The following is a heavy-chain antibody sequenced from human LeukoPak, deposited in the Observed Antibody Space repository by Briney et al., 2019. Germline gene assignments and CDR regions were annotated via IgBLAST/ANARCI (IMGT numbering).Heavy chain of an antibody. V-gene: IGHV3-43*02. CDR1: GFHLRDFS. CDR2: VSGDGDTT. D-gene: IGHD2/OR15-2a*01. CDR3: AKGNNSLSFNFDY. J-gene: IGHJ4*02. Sequence: GGSLRLSCAASGFHLRDFSMHWVRQVPGKGLEWVSLVSGDGDTTHYADSVKGRFTISRDNNKNSLFLQMNSLRVEDTAFYYCAKGNNSLSFNFDYWGQGALVTVSS.